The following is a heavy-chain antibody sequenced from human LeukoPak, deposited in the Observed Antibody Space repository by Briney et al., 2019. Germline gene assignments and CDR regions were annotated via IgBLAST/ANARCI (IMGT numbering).Heavy chain of an antibody. D-gene: IGHD4-11*01. V-gene: IGHV1-18*01. Sequence: ASVKVSCKASGGTFSSYAISWVRQAPGQGLEWMGWISAYNGNTNYAQKLQGRVTMTTDTSTSTAYMELRSLRSDDTAVYYCARDFHDYSNSHDAFDIWGQGTMVTVSS. J-gene: IGHJ3*02. CDR3: ARDFHDYSNSHDAFDI. CDR2: ISAYNGNT. CDR1: GGTFSSYA.